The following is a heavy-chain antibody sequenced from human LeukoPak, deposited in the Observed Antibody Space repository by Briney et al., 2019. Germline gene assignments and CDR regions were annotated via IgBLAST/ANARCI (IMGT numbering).Heavy chain of an antibody. CDR2: ISYDGSNK. CDR1: GFTFSSYA. J-gene: IGHJ4*02. CDR3: ARDAGSFDY. V-gene: IGHV3-30*01. Sequence: GGSLRLSCAASGFTFSSYAMHWVRQAPGKGLEWVAVISYDGSNKYYADSVKGRFTISRDNSKNTLYLQMNSLRAEDTAVYYCARDAGSFDYWGQGTLVTVSS. D-gene: IGHD3-10*01.